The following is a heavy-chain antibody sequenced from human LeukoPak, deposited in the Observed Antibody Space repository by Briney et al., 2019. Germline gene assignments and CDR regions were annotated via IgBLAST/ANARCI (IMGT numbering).Heavy chain of an antibody. CDR1: GYTFTSYD. CDR2: INPNSGGT. CDR3: ARGGDTAMVINLLRY. V-gene: IGHV1-2*02. J-gene: IGHJ4*02. D-gene: IGHD5-18*01. Sequence: GASVKVSCKASGYTFTSYDINWVRQATGQGLEWMGWINPNSGGTNYAQKFQGRVTMTRDTSISTAYMELSRLRSDDTAVYYCARGGDTAMVINLLRYWGQGTLVTVSS.